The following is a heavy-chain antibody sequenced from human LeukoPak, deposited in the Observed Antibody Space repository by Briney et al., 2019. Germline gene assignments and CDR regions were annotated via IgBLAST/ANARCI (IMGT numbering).Heavy chain of an antibody. J-gene: IGHJ5*01. CDR2: INANSGTT. D-gene: IGHD6-19*01. V-gene: IGHV3-23*01. CDR3: AKPISGGLAVTADWFHP. CDR1: GFAFSVYA. Sequence: SGGSLRLSCTASGFAFSVYAMSWLRQPPGKRLEWVSTINANSGTTSYAASVRGRFTISRDNSKNTLYLQLNTLRADDMATYYCAKPISGGLAVTADWFHPWGQGTLVVVSS.